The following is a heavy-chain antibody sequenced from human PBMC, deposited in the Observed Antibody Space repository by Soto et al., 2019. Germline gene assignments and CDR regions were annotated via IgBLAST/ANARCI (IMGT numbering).Heavy chain of an antibody. CDR2: IGGSGGST. D-gene: IGHD2-21*01. V-gene: IGHV3-23*01. CDR1: GFTFSSYA. J-gene: IGHJ4*02. CDR3: AKAIPGQKGATFDY. Sequence: EVQLLESGGGLVQPGGSLRLSCAASGFTFSSYAVTWVRQAPGKGLEWVSAIGGSGGSTYYAGSVKGRFTISRDNSKNTLYLQMNSLRVEDTAVYYCAKAIPGQKGATFDYWGQGTLVTVSS.